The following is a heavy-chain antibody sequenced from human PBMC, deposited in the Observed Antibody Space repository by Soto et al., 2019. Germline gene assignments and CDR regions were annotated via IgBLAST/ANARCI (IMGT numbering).Heavy chain of an antibody. CDR1: GYTFTSYA. D-gene: IGHD5-12*01. CDR2: INAGNGNT. Sequence: GASVKVSCKASGYTFTSYAVHWVRQGPGQRLEWMGWINAGNGNTKYSQKFQGRVTMTEDTSTDTAYMELSSLRSEDTAVYYCATDLGGYDYVAFDIWGQGTLVTVSS. CDR3: ATDLGGYDYVAFDI. V-gene: IGHV1-3*01. J-gene: IGHJ3*02.